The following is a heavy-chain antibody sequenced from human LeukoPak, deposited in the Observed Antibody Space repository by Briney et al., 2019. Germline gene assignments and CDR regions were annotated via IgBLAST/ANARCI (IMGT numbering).Heavy chain of an antibody. CDR2: MYHSEST. CDR3: ARFDHVWETHGMDAFDL. CDR1: GYSISRGYS. D-gene: IGHD3-16*01. Sequence: SETLPLTCAVSGYSISRGYSWGWIRQPPGMGLEWIGNMYHSESTHYNPSLKSRVTISADTSKNQFSLKLSSVTAADTAVYYCARFDHVWETHGMDAFDLWGQGTMVTVSS. J-gene: IGHJ3*01. V-gene: IGHV4-38-2*01.